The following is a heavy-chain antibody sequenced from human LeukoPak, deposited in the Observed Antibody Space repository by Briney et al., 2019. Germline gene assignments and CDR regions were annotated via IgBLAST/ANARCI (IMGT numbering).Heavy chain of an antibody. CDR3: ARVPNICMDV. CDR2: IYPRDGST. Sequence: GASVKVSCKASGYSFTSNYIHWVRQAPGQGLEWMGMIYPRDGSTSYAQKFQGRVTMTRDTSTSTVYMELSSLRSEDTAVYYCARVPNICMDVWGQGTTVTVSS. J-gene: IGHJ6*02. CDR1: GYSFTSNY. V-gene: IGHV1-46*01. D-gene: IGHD2/OR15-2a*01.